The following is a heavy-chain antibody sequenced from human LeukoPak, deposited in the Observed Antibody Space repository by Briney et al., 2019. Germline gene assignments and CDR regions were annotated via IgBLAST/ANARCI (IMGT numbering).Heavy chain of an antibody. CDR3: AKDRGGVRATYYYYYGMDV. V-gene: IGHV3-30*18. J-gene: IGHJ6*02. Sequence: GGSLRLSCAASGFTFSSYGMHWVRQAPGKGLEWVAVISYDGSNKYYADSVKGRFTISRDNSKNTLCLQMNSLRAEDTAVYYCAKDRGGVRATYYYYYGMDVWGQGTTVTVSS. CDR1: GFTFSSYG. CDR2: ISYDGSNK. D-gene: IGHD3-3*01.